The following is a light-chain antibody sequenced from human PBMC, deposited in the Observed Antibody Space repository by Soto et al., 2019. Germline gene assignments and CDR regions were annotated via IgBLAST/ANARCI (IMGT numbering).Light chain of an antibody. V-gene: IGLV1-44*01. Sequence: QAVVTQPPSASGAPGQRVTISCSGSSSNVQSNTVNWYQQLPGTAPKLLIYSNDQRPSGVPDRFSGSKSGTSASLAISGLQSEDEADYYCASWDDSLFGHVFGTGTKVTVL. J-gene: IGLJ1*01. CDR3: ASWDDSLFGHV. CDR1: SSNVQSNT. CDR2: SND.